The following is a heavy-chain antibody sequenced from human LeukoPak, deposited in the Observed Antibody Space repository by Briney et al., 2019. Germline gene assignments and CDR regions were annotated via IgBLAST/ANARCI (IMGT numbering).Heavy chain of an antibody. CDR1: GYTFTSYA. J-gene: IGHJ4*02. CDR2: INTNTGNP. Sequence: GASVKVSCKASGYTFTSYAMNWVRQAPGQGLEWMGRINTNTGNPTYAQGFTGRFVFSLDTSVSTAYLQISSLKAEDTAVYYCAILETFYYGSSGLYWGQGTLVTVSS. D-gene: IGHD3-22*01. V-gene: IGHV7-4-1*02. CDR3: AILETFYYGSSGLY.